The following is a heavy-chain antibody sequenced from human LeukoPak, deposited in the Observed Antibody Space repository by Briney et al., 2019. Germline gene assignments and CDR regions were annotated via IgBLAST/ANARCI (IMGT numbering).Heavy chain of an antibody. CDR1: GGSFSGYY. D-gene: IGHD2-2*01. J-gene: IGHJ4*02. Sequence: PSETLSLTCGVTGGSFSGYYWSWIRQPPERGLEWIGEINHSGSTQYNPSLKSRVTISVDTSKNQFSLKLNSVTAAVTAVYYCARSRPEVLPVAMDLDYWGQGTLVTVSS. V-gene: IGHV4-34*01. CDR2: INHSGST. CDR3: ARSRPEVLPVAMDLDY.